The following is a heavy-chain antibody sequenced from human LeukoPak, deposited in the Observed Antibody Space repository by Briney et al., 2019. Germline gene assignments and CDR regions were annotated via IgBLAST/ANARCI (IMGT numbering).Heavy chain of an antibody. Sequence: ASVKVSCKASGYTFTSYDINWVRQATGQGLEWMGWMNPNSGNAGNAQKFQGRVTMTRNTSISTAYLELSSLRSDDTAVYYCARDDQLRLLGHTYNWFDPWGQGTLVTVSS. CDR2: MNPNSGNA. CDR3: ARDDQLRLLGHTYNWFDP. CDR1: GYTFTSYD. V-gene: IGHV1-8*02. D-gene: IGHD4-17*01. J-gene: IGHJ5*02.